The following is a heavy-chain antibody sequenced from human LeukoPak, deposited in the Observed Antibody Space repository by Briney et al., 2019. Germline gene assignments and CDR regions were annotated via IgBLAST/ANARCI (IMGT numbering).Heavy chain of an antibody. CDR2: INHSGST. CDR3: ARHVVVVIGAFIWFDR. CDR1: GGSFSGYY. V-gene: IGHV4-34*01. Sequence: PSETLSLTWAVYGGSFSGYYWSWIRQPQGKGLEWIGEINHSGSTNYNPSLKSRVTISVDTSKNQFSLKLSSVTAADTAVYYCARHVVVVIGAFIWFDRWGQGTLVTVSS. J-gene: IGHJ5*02. D-gene: IGHD2-21*01.